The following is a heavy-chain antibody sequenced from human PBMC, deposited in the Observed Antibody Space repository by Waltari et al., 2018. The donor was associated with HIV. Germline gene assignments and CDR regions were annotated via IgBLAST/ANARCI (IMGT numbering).Heavy chain of an antibody. Sequence: QVHLVESGGGVVQPGRSLRLSCAASGFTFSSYAIHWFRQAPGKGLEWVALISYDGSNKYYADSVKGRFTISRDNSKNTLYLQMNSLRAEDTSVYYCARDTGYCSFGSCSYNWLDPWG. D-gene: IGHD2-15*01. CDR2: ISYDGSNK. V-gene: IGHV3-30*01. CDR1: GFTFSSYA. CDR3: ARDTGYCSFGSCSYNWLDP. J-gene: IGHJ5*02.